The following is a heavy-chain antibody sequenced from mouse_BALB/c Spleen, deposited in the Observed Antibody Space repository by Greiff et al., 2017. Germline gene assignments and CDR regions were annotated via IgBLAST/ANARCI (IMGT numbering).Heavy chain of an antibody. CDR1: GYSITSGYY. Sequence: EVQLQQSGPGLVKPSQSLSLTCSVTGYSITSGYYWNWIRQFPGNKLEWMGYISYDGSNNYNPSLKNRISITRDTSKNQFFLKLNSVTTEDTATYYCARGGDYSPVYWGQGTTLTVSS. J-gene: IGHJ2*01. CDR2: ISYDGSN. V-gene: IGHV3-6*02. CDR3: ARGGDYSPVY. D-gene: IGHD2-13*01.